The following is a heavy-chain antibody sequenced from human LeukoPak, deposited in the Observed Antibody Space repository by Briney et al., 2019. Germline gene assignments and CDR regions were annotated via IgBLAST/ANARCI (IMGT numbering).Heavy chain of an antibody. D-gene: IGHD3-3*01. CDR2: FYRRGST. V-gene: IGHV4-38-2*01. Sequence: PSETLSLTCAVSGFSISSGYYWGWIRQPPGKGLEWVGTFYRRGSTYYNPSLKSRVTISVDTSKNHFSLKLSSVTAADTAVYYCARRAAFGVVIISYYFDYWGQGTLVTVSS. CDR3: ARRAAFGVVIISYYFDY. J-gene: IGHJ4*02. CDR1: GFSISSGYY.